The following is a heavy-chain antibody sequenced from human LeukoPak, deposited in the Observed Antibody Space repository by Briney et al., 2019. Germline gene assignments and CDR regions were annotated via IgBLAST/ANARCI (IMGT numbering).Heavy chain of an antibody. CDR1: GYTFTSYY. J-gene: IGHJ5*02. V-gene: IGHV1-69*13. CDR3: ARVGSSSFLDWFDP. Sequence: GASVKVSCKASGYTFTSYYMHWVRQAPGQGLEWMGGIIPIFGTANYAQKFQGRVTITADESTSTAYMELSSLRSEDTAVYYCARVGSSSFLDWFDPWGQGTLVTVSS. D-gene: IGHD6-13*01. CDR2: IIPIFGTA.